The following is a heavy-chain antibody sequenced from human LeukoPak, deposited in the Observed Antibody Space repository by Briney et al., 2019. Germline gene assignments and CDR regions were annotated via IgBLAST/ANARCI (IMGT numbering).Heavy chain of an antibody. CDR1: GYSFTSCW. D-gene: IGHD2-21*02. CDR3: ARQRPPDYCGGDCSPDAFDI. CDR2: IYPGDSDT. Sequence: GESLQISCKGSGYSFTSCWIGWVRQVPGKGLEWMGIIYPGDSDTRYSPSFQGQVTISADKPISTAYLQWSSLKASDTAMYYCARQRPPDYCGGDCSPDAFDIWGQGTMVTVSS. J-gene: IGHJ3*02. V-gene: IGHV5-51*01.